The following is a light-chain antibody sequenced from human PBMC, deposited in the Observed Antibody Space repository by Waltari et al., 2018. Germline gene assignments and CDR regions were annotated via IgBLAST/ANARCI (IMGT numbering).Light chain of an antibody. Sequence: DIQMTQSPSSLSASVGDRVTITCRASQSISTYLNWYQQKPGQARKVLIYAASSLQSGVPSRFGGRRSGTDFTLTISRLQPEDFATYYCQQTYSFLPLTFGGGTKVEVK. CDR1: QSISTY. CDR3: QQTYSFLPLT. CDR2: AAS. J-gene: IGKJ4*01. V-gene: IGKV1-39*01.